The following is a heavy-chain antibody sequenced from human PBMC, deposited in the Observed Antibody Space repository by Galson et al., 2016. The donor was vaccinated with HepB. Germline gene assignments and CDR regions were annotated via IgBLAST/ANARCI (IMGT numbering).Heavy chain of an antibody. Sequence: LSLTCGVSGDSISSFHWGWIRQPPGKGLEWIGDLYNTGRTNYNPSLKSRVSISADTSKKHLSLKLSFVTAADTAVYFCAQLRLAEFSLDRGMRGYFDFWGQGSLVTVSS. D-gene: IGHD3-16*02. CDR2: LYNTGRT. V-gene: IGHV4-59*01. CDR1: GDSISSFH. J-gene: IGHJ4*02. CDR3: AQLRLAEFSLDRGMRGYFDF.